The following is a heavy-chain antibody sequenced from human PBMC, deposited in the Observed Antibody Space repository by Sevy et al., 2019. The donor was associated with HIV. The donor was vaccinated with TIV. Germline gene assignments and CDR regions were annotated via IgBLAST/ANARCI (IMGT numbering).Heavy chain of an antibody. Sequence: ASVKVSCMVSGYTLTKLPMHWVRQAPGKGLEWMGGFDPEDGETIYAQKFQGRVTMTEDTSTDTAYMELSSLRSEDTAVYYCATLDFWSDYPLYVRDVWGQGTTVTVSS. D-gene: IGHD3-3*01. CDR1: GYTLTKLP. J-gene: IGHJ6*02. CDR2: FDPEDGET. CDR3: ATLDFWSDYPLYVRDV. V-gene: IGHV1-24*01.